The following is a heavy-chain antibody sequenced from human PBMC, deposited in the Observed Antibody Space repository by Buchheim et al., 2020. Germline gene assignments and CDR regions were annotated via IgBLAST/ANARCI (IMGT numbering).Heavy chain of an antibody. CDR3: ARGGLVWGVYYFDY. CDR1: GGSISSYY. D-gene: IGHD3-16*01. CDR2: IYYSGST. V-gene: IGHV4-59*01. Sequence: QVQLQESGPGLVKPSETLSLTCTVSGGSISSYYWSWIRQPPGKGLEWIGYIYYSGSTNYNPSLKSRVTISVDTSKNQFSLKLSPVTAADTAVYYCARGGLVWGVYYFDYWGQGTL. J-gene: IGHJ4*02.